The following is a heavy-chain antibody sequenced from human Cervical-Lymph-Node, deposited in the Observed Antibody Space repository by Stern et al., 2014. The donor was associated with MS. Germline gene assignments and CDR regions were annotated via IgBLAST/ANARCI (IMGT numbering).Heavy chain of an antibody. J-gene: IGHJ4*02. CDR1: GFTFSTYS. Sequence: EVQLVESGGGLVKPGGSLRLACAASGFTFSTYSMNWVRQAPGKGLEWVSAISSSSSFIYYADSVKGRFAISRDNAKNSLYLQMNSLGTEDTAVYYCARAVSANHYPIEYWGQGILVTVSS. CDR2: ISSSSSFI. CDR3: ARAVSANHYPIEY. V-gene: IGHV3-21*01. D-gene: IGHD4/OR15-4a*01.